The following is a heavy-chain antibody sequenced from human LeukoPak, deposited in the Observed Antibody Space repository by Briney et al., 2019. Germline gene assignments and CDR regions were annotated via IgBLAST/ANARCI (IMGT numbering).Heavy chain of an antibody. J-gene: IGHJ5*02. CDR2: ISSSGSTI. D-gene: IGHD3-16*01. V-gene: IGHV3-48*03. CDR1: GFTFSSYE. Sequence: GGSLRLSCAASGFTFSSYEMNWVRQAPGKGLEWVSYISSSGSTIYYADSVKGRFTISRDNAKNSLYLQMNSLRAEDTAVYYCARARFDWLSHWGQGTLVTVS. CDR3: ARARFDWLSH.